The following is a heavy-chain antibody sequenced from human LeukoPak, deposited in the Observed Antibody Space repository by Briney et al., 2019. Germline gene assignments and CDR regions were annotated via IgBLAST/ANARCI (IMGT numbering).Heavy chain of an antibody. CDR3: ARSRAYDYHFDN. D-gene: IGHD5-12*01. CDR1: GGSVSSSY. Sequence: PSDTLSLTCTVSGGSVSSSYWSWIRQPPGKGLEWIAYMYDSGSTNYNPSLKSRVTTSIDTSKNQFSLKLSSVTAADTAVYYCARSRAYDYHFDNWGQGTLVTVSS. CDR2: MYDSGST. V-gene: IGHV4-59*02. J-gene: IGHJ4*02.